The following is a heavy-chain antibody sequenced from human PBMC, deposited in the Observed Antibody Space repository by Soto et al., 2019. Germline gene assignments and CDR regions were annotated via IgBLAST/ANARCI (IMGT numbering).Heavy chain of an antibody. CDR3: AKPAEDIVATISDY. Sequence: GGSLRLSCAASGFTFSSYGMHWVRQAPGKGLEWVAVISYDGSNKYYADSVKGRFTISRDNSKNTLYLQMNSLRAEDTAVYYCAKPAEDIVATISDYWGQGTLVTVSS. V-gene: IGHV3-30*18. CDR1: GFTFSSYG. CDR2: ISYDGSNK. J-gene: IGHJ4*02. D-gene: IGHD5-12*01.